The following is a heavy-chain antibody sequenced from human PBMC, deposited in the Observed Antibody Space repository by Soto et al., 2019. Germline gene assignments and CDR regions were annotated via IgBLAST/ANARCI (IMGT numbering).Heavy chain of an antibody. J-gene: IGHJ3*02. CDR1: GFTFSRYS. CDR3: AREYPYCGGDCSDAFDI. V-gene: IGHV3-21*01. D-gene: IGHD2-21*02. CDR2: ISSSSSYI. Sequence: EVQLVEYGGGLVKPGGSLRLSCAASGFTFSRYSMNWVRQAPGKGLEWVSSISSSSSYIYYADSVKGRFTISRDNAKNSLYLQMNSLRAEDTAVYHCAREYPYCGGDCSDAFDIWGQGTMVTVSS.